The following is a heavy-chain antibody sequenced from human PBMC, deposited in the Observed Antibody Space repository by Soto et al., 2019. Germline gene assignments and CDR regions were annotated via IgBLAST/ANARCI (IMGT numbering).Heavy chain of an antibody. CDR1: GDTFIANA. Sequence: QMQLVQSGAEVKKPGSSVKVSCKVSGDTFIANALTWVRQAPVQGLEWIGGIIPVFGKPSYAQNFQGRVTITADKSADESTSTAYMELSNLRSEYTAVYYCARVALNVPGNYWGQGTLVTVSS. CDR2: IIPVFGKP. J-gene: IGHJ4*02. CDR3: ARVALNVPGNY. V-gene: IGHV1-69*01.